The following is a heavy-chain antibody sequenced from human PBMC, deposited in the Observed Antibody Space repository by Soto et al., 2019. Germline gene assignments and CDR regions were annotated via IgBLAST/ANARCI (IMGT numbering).Heavy chain of an antibody. CDR3: TSTIVVVVGATSKVSDY. CDR1: GFTFSGSA. V-gene: IGHV3-73*01. Sequence: EVQLVESGGGLVQPGGSLKLSCAASGFTFSGSAMHWVRQASGKGLEWVGRIRSKANSYATAYAASVKGRFTISRDDSKNTAYLQMNSLKTEDTAVYYCTSTIVVVVGATSKVSDYWGQGTLVTVSS. CDR2: IRSKANSYAT. J-gene: IGHJ4*02. D-gene: IGHD2-15*01.